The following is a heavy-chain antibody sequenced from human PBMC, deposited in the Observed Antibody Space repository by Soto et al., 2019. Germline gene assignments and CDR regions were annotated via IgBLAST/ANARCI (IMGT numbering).Heavy chain of an antibody. CDR2: IIPILGIA. CDR3: ARQAWELLSRYGMDV. V-gene: IGHV1-69*02. D-gene: IGHD1-26*01. J-gene: IGHJ6*02. CDR1: GGTFSSYT. Sequence: XXVKVSCKASGGTFSSYTISWVRHAPGQGLEWMGRIIPILGIANYAQKFQGRVTITADKSTSTAYMELSSLRSEDTAVYYCARQAWELLSRYGMDVWGQGTTVTVSS.